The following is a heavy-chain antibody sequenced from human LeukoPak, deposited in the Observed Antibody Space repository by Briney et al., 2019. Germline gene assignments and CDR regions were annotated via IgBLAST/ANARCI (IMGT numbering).Heavy chain of an antibody. CDR2: INPNSGTT. CDR3: ARYSWDAFDI. V-gene: IGHV1-2*04. J-gene: IGHJ3*02. Sequence: ASVKVSCKASGYTFTAYYMHWVRQAPGQGLEWMGWINPNSGTTNYAQKFQDWVTMTRDTSISTAYLELTRLKSDDTAVYYCARYSWDAFDIWGQRTMVTVSS. CDR1: GYTFTAYY. D-gene: IGHD2-21*01.